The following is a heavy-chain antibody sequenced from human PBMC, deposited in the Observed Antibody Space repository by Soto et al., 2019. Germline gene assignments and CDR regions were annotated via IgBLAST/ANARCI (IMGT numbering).Heavy chain of an antibody. CDR1: GYTFTSYG. CDR3: ARDRGSIAEAGTDWFDP. CDR2: ISAYNGNT. Sequence: ASVKVSCKASGYTFTSYGISWVRQAPGQGLEWMGWISAYNGNTNYAQKLQGRVTMTTDTSTSTAYMELRSLRSDDTAVYYCARDRGSIAEAGTDWFDPWGQGTLVTVSS. J-gene: IGHJ5*02. V-gene: IGHV1-18*04. D-gene: IGHD6-13*01.